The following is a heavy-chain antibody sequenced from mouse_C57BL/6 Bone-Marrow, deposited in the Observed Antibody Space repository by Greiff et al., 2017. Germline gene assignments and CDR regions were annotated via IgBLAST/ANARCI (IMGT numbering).Heavy chain of an antibody. V-gene: IGHV1-19*01. D-gene: IGHD1-1*01. CDR3: ASPLTVVAASDV. CDR2: ITPYNGGT. CDR1: GYTFTDYY. J-gene: IGHJ1*03. Sequence: EVQLQQSGPVLVKPGASVKMSCKASGYTFTDYYMNWVKQSHGKSLEWIGVITPYNGGTSYHQKFKGKATLTVDKSSITAYMELNSLTSEDSAVYYCASPLTVVAASDVWGTGTTVTVSS.